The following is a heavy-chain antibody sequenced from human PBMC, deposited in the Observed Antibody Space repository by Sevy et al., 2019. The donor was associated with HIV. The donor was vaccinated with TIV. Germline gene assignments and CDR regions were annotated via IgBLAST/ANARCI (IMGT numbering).Heavy chain of an antibody. J-gene: IGHJ4*02. CDR2: IIPIFGTA. V-gene: IGHV1-69*13. CDR1: GGTFSSYA. CDR3: ARSYGDYDYFDY. Sequence: ASVKVSCKASGGTFSSYAISWVRQAPGQGLAWMGGIIPIFGTANYAQKFQGRVTITADESTSTAYMELSSLRSEDTAVYYCARSYGDYDYFDYWGQGTLVTVSS. D-gene: IGHD4-17*01.